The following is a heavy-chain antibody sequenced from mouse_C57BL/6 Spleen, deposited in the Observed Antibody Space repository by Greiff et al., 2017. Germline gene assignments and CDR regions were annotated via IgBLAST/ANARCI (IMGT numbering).Heavy chain of an antibody. Sequence: VQLQQSGPELVKPGASVKISCKASGYSFTGYYMNWVKQSPEKSLEWIGEINPSTGGTTYNQKFKAKATLTVDKSSSTAYMQLKSLTSEDSAVYYCARSNWDYYAMDYWGQGTSVTVSS. CDR1: GYSFTGYY. J-gene: IGHJ4*01. D-gene: IGHD4-1*01. CDR3: ARSNWDYYAMDY. V-gene: IGHV1-42*01. CDR2: INPSTGGT.